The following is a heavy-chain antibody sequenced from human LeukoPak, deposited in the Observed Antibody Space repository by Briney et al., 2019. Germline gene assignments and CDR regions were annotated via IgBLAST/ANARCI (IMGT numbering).Heavy chain of an antibody. CDR1: GDSITSGSYY. Sequence: SETLSLTCTVSGDSITSGSYYWGWIRQPPGRGLEWTGSIYYTGNTYYNPSLKSRVTISVDTSNNEFSLRLTSVTAADTAVYYCARDRSTETPPRPDAFDIWGQGTMVTVSS. CDR2: IYYTGNT. D-gene: IGHD4-17*01. J-gene: IGHJ3*02. V-gene: IGHV4-39*07. CDR3: ARDRSTETPPRPDAFDI.